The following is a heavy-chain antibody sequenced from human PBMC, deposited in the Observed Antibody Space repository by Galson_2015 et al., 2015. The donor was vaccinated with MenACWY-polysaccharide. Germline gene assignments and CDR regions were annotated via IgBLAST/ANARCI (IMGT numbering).Heavy chain of an antibody. CDR2: VSGSGAST. D-gene: IGHD6-25*01. Sequence: SLRLSCAVSGFTFNSYTMSWVRQAPGKGLEWVSGVSGSGASTYYADSVKGRFTISRDNSRNTLYLQMNSLRAEDTAIYYCANPGLSSGQSSGVDFWGQGTLVTVSP. V-gene: IGHV3-23*01. CDR3: ANPGLSSGQSSGVDF. CDR1: GFTFNSYT. J-gene: IGHJ4*02.